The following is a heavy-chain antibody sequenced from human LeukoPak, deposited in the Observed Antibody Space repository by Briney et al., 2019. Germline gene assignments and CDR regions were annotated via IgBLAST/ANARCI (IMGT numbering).Heavy chain of an antibody. V-gene: IGHV3-7*01. D-gene: IGHD4-11*01. CDR1: GFTFSSYW. J-gene: IGHJ6*03. Sequence: GGSLRLSCTASGFTFSSYWMSWVRQAPGKGLEWVANIKQDGSEKYYVDSEKGRFTISRDNAKNSLCLQMNSLRAEDTAVYYCAKADYSNYPPYYYYYMDVWGEGTTVTVSS. CDR2: IKQDGSEK. CDR3: AKADYSNYPPYYYYYMDV.